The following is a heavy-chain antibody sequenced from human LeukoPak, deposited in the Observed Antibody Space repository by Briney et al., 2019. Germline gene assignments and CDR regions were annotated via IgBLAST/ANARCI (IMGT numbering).Heavy chain of an antibody. CDR2: FDPEDGET. D-gene: IGHD6-13*01. CDR1: GYTLTELS. J-gene: IGHJ4*02. V-gene: IGHV1-24*01. CDR3: ATGGLAAAVLYYFDY. Sequence: ASVKVSCKVSGYTLTELSMHWVRQAPGKGLEWMGGFDPEDGETIYAQKFQGRVTMTEDTSTDTAYMELSSLRSEDTAVFYCATGGLAAAVLYYFDYWGQGTLVTVSS.